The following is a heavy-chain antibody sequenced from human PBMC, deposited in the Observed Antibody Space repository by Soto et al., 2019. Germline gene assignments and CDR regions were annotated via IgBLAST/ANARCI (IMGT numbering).Heavy chain of an antibody. CDR1: GFSLSTSGVG. Sequence: SGPTLVNPTQTLTLTCTFSGFSLSTSGVGVGWIRQPPGKALEWLALIYWDDDKRYSPSLKSRLTITKDTSKNQVVLTMTNMDPVDTATHYCAHRLVVVKKPYNWFDPWGQGTLVTVSS. J-gene: IGHJ5*02. D-gene: IGHD3-22*01. CDR2: IYWDDDK. CDR3: AHRLVVVKKPYNWFDP. V-gene: IGHV2-5*02.